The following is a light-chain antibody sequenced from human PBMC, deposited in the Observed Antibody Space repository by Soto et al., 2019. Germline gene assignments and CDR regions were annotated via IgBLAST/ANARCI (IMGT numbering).Light chain of an antibody. J-gene: IGLJ1*01. CDR2: DVS. Sequence: ALTQPRSVSGSPGQSVTISCTGTSSDVGGYNYVSWYQQHPGKAPKLMIYDVSKRPSGVPDRFSGSKSGNTASLTISGLQAEDEADYYCCSYAGSYTFYVFGTGTKVTVL. V-gene: IGLV2-11*01. CDR1: SSDVGGYNY. CDR3: CSYAGSYTFYV.